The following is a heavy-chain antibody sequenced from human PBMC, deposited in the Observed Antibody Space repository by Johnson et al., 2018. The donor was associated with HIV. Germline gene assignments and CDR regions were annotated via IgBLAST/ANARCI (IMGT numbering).Heavy chain of an antibody. CDR2: IRYDGSDK. Sequence: QVQLIESGGGVVQPGGSLRLSCAGSGFTFSSYGMHWVRQAPGKGLEWVSFIRYDGSDKHYADSVKGRFTISRDNSKNTVYLQTNSLRAEDTAVYYCARVGVDYYDRGATYQNAVDIWGQGTMVTVSS. CDR3: ARVGVDYYDRGATYQNAVDI. D-gene: IGHD3-22*01. CDR1: GFTFSSYG. V-gene: IGHV3-30*02. J-gene: IGHJ3*02.